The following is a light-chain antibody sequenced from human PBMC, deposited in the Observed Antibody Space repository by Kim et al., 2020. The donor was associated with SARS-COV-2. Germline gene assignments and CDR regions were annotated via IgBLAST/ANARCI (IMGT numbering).Light chain of an antibody. CDR1: QSVSSNY. J-gene: IGKJ1*01. CDR3: QQYGSSPT. Sequence: EIVLTQSPGTLSLSPGARATLSCRASQSVSSNYLAWYQQKPGQAPRLLIYGASSRATGIPDRFSGSGSGTDFTLTISRLEPEDFAVYYCQQYGSSPTFGQGTKVYIK. V-gene: IGKV3-20*01. CDR2: GAS.